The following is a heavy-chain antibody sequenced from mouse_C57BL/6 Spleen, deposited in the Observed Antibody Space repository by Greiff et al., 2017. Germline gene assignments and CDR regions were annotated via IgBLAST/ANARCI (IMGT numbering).Heavy chain of an antibody. CDR3: ARKRDGTFAY. CDR2: ISRGSSTI. V-gene: IGHV5-17*01. J-gene: IGHJ3*01. Sequence: EVQRVESGGGLVKPGGSLKLSCAASGFTFSDYGMHWVRQAPEQGLEWVAYISRGSSTIYYADTVKGRFTISRDNAKNTLFLQMTGLRSEDTAMYYCARKRDGTFAYWGQGTLVTVSA. D-gene: IGHD2-1*01. CDR1: GFTFSDYG.